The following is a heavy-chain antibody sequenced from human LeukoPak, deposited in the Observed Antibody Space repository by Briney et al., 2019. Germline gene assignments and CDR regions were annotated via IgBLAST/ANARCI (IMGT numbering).Heavy chain of an antibody. D-gene: IGHD5-18*01. CDR2: ISYDGSNK. V-gene: IGHV3-30*18. Sequence: PGGSLRLSCAASGFTFSSYGMHWVRQAPGKGLEWVAVISYDGSNKYYADSVKGRFTISRDNSKNTLYLQMNSLRAEDTTVYYCAKGFDGYSYGSGGYWGQGTLVTVSS. J-gene: IGHJ4*02. CDR3: AKGFDGYSYGSGGY. CDR1: GFTFSSYG.